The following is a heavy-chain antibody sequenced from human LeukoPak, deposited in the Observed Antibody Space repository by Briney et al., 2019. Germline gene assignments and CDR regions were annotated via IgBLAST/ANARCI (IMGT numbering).Heavy chain of an antibody. CDR3: ARDGLSSSWYGGFDY. CDR2: INAYDGNT. V-gene: IGHV1-18*01. CDR1: GYTFTNYG. J-gene: IGHJ4*02. Sequence: GASVKVSCKASGYTFTNYGVSWVRQAPGQGLEWMGWINAYDGNTNYAQKLQGRVTMTTDTSTNTAYMEMRSLRSDDTAVHYCARDGLSSSWYGGFDYWGQGTLVTVSS. D-gene: IGHD6-13*01.